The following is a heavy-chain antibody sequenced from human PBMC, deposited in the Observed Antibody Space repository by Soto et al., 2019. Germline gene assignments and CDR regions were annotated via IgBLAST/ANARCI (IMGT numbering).Heavy chain of an antibody. D-gene: IGHD6-19*01. J-gene: IGHJ5*02. CDR2: IDPSDSYT. V-gene: IGHV5-10-1*01. CDR3: ARSIAVAGQKKYNWFDP. CDR1: GYSFISYW. Sequence: GESLKISCKGSGYSFISYWIIWVRQMPGKGLEWMGRIDPSDSYTNYTPSFQGHVTISADKSISTAYLQWSSLKASDTAMYYCARSIAVAGQKKYNWFDPWGQGTLVTVSS.